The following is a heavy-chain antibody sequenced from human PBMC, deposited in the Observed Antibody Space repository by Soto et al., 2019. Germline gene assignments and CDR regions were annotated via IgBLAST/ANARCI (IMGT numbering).Heavy chain of an antibody. J-gene: IGHJ4*02. CDR1: GYSFTSYW. CDR2: IYPGDSGT. V-gene: IGHV5-51*01. D-gene: IGHD1-26*01. CDR3: ARLGSGSYKDIDS. Sequence: PGESLKVSCKGFGYSFTSYWIGWVRQMPGKGLEWMGSIYPGDSGTRYSPSFQAQGTISADKSISTAYLQWSSLKASDTAMYYCARLGSGSYKDIDSWGQGTLVTVSS.